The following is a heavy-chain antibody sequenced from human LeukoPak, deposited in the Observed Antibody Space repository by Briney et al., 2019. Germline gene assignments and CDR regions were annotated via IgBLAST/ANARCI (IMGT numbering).Heavy chain of an antibody. CDR2: INHSGST. CDR3: AARIAAAGTHY. Sequence: PSETLSLTCAVYGGSFSGYYWSWIRQPPGKGLEWIGEINHSGSTNYNPSLKSRVTISVDTSKNQFSLKLSSVTAADTAVYYCAARIAAAGTHYWGQGTLVTVSS. CDR1: GGSFSGYY. D-gene: IGHD6-13*01. V-gene: IGHV4-34*01. J-gene: IGHJ4*02.